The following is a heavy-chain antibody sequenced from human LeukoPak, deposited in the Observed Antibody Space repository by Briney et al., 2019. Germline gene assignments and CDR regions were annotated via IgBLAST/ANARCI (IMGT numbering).Heavy chain of an antibody. D-gene: IGHD3-3*01. Sequence: PGGSLRLSCMASGFSLGAYAMRWVRQARGKGLEWVSHINADGGRTYYADAVKGRFTISRDNSKDSLYLQMTGLRAEDSAVYYCATWAFYHDLDVWGRGTTVTVSS. CDR1: GFSLGAYA. CDR3: ATWAFYHDLDV. V-gene: IGHV3-43*02. CDR2: INADGGRT. J-gene: IGHJ6*02.